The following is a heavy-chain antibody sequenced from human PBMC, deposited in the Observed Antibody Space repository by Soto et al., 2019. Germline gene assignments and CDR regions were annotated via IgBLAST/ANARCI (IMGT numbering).Heavy chain of an antibody. CDR1: GYTFRDYD. Sequence: QVQLVQSGAEVKKPVASVMVSCKASGYTFRDYDINWVRQASGQGLEWMGWMNPNSGNTAYAQKFQGRVTMTGDTTINTAYMELSYLTSADTAVYYCTRRARIGRQLWLPFDSWAQGTLVTVSS. D-gene: IGHD3-22*01. CDR3: TRRARIGRQLWLPFDS. J-gene: IGHJ4*02. V-gene: IGHV1-8*01. CDR2: MNPNSGNT.